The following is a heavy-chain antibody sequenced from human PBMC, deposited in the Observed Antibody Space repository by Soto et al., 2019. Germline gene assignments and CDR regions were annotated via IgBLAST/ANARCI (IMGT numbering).Heavy chain of an antibody. CDR2: ISAYNGDT. V-gene: IGHV1-18*01. Sequence: QVQLVQSGAEVKKPGASVKVSCKASGYTFTSYGISWVRQAPGQGPEWMGWISAYNGDTNYAQKLHGRVTMSTDTSTSRAYMELRSLRSDDTAVYYCARWTAYGSGNSGMDVWGQGTTVTVSS. CDR1: GYTFTSYG. D-gene: IGHD3-10*01. J-gene: IGHJ6*02. CDR3: ARWTAYGSGNSGMDV.